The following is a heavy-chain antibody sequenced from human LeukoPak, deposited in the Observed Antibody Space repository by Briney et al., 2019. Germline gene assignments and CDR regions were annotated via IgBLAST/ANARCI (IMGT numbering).Heavy chain of an antibody. V-gene: IGHV5-51*01. Sequence: GESLKISCKGSGYSFTNYWIGWVRQMPGKGLERMGIIYPDDSDTRYSPSFQGQVTISADKSIRTAYLQWNSLKASDTAMYYCVRQRTTVPCWVPGTLVTVSS. J-gene: IGHJ4*02. D-gene: IGHD4-17*01. CDR3: VRQRTTVPC. CDR1: GYSFTNYW. CDR2: IYPDDSDT.